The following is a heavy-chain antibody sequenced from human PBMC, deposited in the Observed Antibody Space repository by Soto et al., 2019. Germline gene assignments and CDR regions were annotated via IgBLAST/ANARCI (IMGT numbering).Heavy chain of an antibody. D-gene: IGHD2-2*01. CDR1: GYTFTSYY. V-gene: IGHV1-46*01. CDR2: INPSGGST. CDR3: ARDSGGCSSTSCYPTARYYFDY. J-gene: IGHJ4*02. Sequence: ASEKVSCKASGYTFTSYYMHWVRQAPGQGLEWMGIINPSGGSTSYAQKFQGRVTMTRDTSTSTVYMELSSLRSEDTAVYYCARDSGGCSSTSCYPTARYYFDYWGQGTLVTVSS.